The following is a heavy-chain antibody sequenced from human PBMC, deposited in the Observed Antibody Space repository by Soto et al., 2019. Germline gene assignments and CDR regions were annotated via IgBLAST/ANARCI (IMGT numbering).Heavy chain of an antibody. V-gene: IGHV3-21*01. CDR1: GFTFSSYS. D-gene: IGHD2-2*01. CDR3: ARDIPEGSHLVGLPAAGNYFDY. Sequence: GGSLRLSCAASGFTFSSYSMNWVRQAPGRWLEWVSSISSSSSYIYYADSVKGRFTISRDNAKNSLYLQMNSLRAEDTAVYYCARDIPEGSHLVGLPAAGNYFDYWXQGTLVTVSP. J-gene: IGHJ4*02. CDR2: ISSSSSYI.